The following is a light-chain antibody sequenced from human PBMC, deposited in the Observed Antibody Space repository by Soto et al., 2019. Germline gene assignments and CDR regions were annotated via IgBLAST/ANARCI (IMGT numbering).Light chain of an antibody. J-gene: IGLJ2*01. CDR1: RGNSSYA. V-gene: IGLV4-69*01. CDR2: LNNDGSQ. Sequence: QPVLTQSPSASASLGTSVKLTCTLSRGNSSYAIAWHQQQPEKGPRYLMKLNNDGSQSKGDGIPDRFSGSSSGVERYLIISSLQSEDEADYYCQTWDTGIRVFGGGTKLTVL. CDR3: QTWDTGIRV.